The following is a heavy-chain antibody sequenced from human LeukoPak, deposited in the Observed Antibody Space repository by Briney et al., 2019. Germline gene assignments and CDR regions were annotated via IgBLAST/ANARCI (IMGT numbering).Heavy chain of an antibody. CDR1: GDSISSNSAA. J-gene: IGHJ5*02. D-gene: IGHD2-2*01. CDR3: ARDLCTSSSCPNNWIDP. V-gene: IGHV6-1*01. CDR2: TYYRSKWYN. Sequence: SQTLSLTCAISGDSISSNSAAWNWIRQSPSRGLEWLGRTYYRSKWYNNYAISVKSRITINPDTSNNQFSLQLNSVTPEGTAVYYCARDLCTSSSCPNNWIDPWGQGTLVTVSS.